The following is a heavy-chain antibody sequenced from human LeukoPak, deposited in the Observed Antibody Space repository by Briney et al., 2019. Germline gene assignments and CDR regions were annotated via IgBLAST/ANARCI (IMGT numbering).Heavy chain of an antibody. Sequence: GASVKVSCKVSGYTLTELSMHWVRQAPGKGLEWMGGFDPEDGETIYAQKFQGRVTMTEDTSTDTAYMELSSLRSEDTAVYYCARGGNYDFWSGYLYYYMDVWGKGTTVTVSS. CDR2: FDPEDGET. CDR1: GYTLTELS. J-gene: IGHJ6*03. CDR3: ARGGNYDFWSGYLYYYMDV. D-gene: IGHD3-3*01. V-gene: IGHV1-24*01.